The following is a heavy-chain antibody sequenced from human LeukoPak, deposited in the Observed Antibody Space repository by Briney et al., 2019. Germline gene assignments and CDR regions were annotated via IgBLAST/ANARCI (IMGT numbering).Heavy chain of an antibody. Sequence: GGSLRLSCAASGFTFSSYAMHWVRQAPGKGLEWVAVISYDGSNKYYADSVKGRFTISRDNSKNTLYLQMNSLRAEDTAVYYCAKDLVGATTGNDYWGQGTLVTVSS. CDR2: ISYDGSNK. V-gene: IGHV3-30*04. D-gene: IGHD1-26*01. CDR3: AKDLVGATTGNDY. CDR1: GFTFSSYA. J-gene: IGHJ4*02.